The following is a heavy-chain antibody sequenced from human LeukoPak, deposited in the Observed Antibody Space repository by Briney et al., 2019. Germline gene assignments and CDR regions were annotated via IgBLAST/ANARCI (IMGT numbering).Heavy chain of an antibody. V-gene: IGHV1-24*01. J-gene: IGHJ4*02. D-gene: IGHD3-16*01. CDR1: GGTFSSYA. CDR2: FDPEDGET. CDR3: ATLLSGLYSDK. Sequence: GASVKVSCKASGGTFSSYAISWVRQAPGQGLEWMGGFDPEDGETIYAQKFQGRVTMIEDASTDTAYMDLSGLRSEDTAVYYCATLLSGLYSDKWGQGTLVTVSS.